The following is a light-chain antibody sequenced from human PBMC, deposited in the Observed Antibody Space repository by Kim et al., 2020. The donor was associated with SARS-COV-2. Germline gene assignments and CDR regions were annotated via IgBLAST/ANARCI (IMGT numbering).Light chain of an antibody. V-gene: IGKV1-5*03. CDR3: QQYNSLTWT. CDR2: QAS. Sequence: ASVGDRVTITCRASQNMNDWLAWYQQKSGKSPKLLIYQASTLKSGVPSRFSGSGSGTEFTLTISSLQPDDFATYYCQQYNSLTWTFGQGTKVDIK. J-gene: IGKJ1*01. CDR1: QNMNDW.